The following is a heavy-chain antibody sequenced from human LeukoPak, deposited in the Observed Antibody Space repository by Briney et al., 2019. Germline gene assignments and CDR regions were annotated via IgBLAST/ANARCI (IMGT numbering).Heavy chain of an antibody. D-gene: IGHD2-15*01. Sequence: GGSLRLSCAASGFSFSYYAMHWVRQAPGKGLEWVAVISNSGTNKYYADSVKGRFTISRDNSKNTLYLQMNSLRAEDTAVYYCARSTGDCSGGTCYSDFDCWGQGTLVTVSS. J-gene: IGHJ4*02. V-gene: IGHV3-30*01. CDR1: GFSFSYYA. CDR3: ARSTGDCSGGTCYSDFDC. CDR2: ISNSGTNK.